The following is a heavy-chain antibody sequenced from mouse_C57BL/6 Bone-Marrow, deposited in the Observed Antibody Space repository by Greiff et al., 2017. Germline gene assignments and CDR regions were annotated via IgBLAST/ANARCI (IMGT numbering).Heavy chain of an antibody. Sequence: EVQLQQSGAALVRPGASVKLSCTASGFNIKDDYMHWVKQRPEQGLEWIGWIDPENGDTEYASKFQGKATITADTSSNTAYLQLSSLTCEDTGVYYCTFLRGWFAYWGQGTLVTVSP. CDR3: TFLRGWFAY. CDR1: GFNIKDDY. J-gene: IGHJ3*01. D-gene: IGHD1-1*01. CDR2: IDPENGDT. V-gene: IGHV14-4*01.